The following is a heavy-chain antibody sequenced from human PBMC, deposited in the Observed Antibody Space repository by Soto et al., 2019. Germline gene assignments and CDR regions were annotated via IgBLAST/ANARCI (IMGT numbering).Heavy chain of an antibody. D-gene: IGHD6-13*01. V-gene: IGHV3-30*03. Sequence: QVQLVESGGGVVQPGRSLRLSCAASGFTFSSYGMHWVRQAPGKGLEWVAVISYDGSNKYYADSVKGRFTISRDKSNHTLYLQMTNLRAEDTAVYYCASSPYGSRWYGYFQHWGQGTLVTVPS. CDR1: GFTFSSYG. J-gene: IGHJ1*01. CDR3: ASSPYGSRWYGYFQH. CDR2: ISYDGSNK.